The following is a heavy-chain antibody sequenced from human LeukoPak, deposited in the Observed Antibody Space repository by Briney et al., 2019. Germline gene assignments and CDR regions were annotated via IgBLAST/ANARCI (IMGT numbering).Heavy chain of an antibody. CDR2: ISSSGSTI. D-gene: IGHD3-22*01. V-gene: IGHV3-48*03. CDR1: GFTFSSYE. J-gene: IGHJ4*02. Sequence: GGSLRLSCAASGFTFSSYEMNWVRQAPGKGLEWVSYISSSGSTIYYADSVKGRFTISRDNAKNSLYLQMNSLRAEDTAVYYCARATRDYDSSGYRYYFDYWGQGTLVTVSS. CDR3: ARATRDYDSSGYRYYFDY.